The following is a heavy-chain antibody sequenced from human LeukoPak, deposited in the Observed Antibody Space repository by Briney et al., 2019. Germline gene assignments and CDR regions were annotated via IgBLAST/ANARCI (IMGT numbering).Heavy chain of an antibody. J-gene: IGHJ6*02. CDR1: GYTLTELS. V-gene: IGHV1-24*01. CDR3: ARAKRETSTRPWTSGMDV. Sequence: ASVKVSCKVSGYTLTELSMHWVRQAPGKGLEWMGGFDPEDGETIYAQKFQGRVTMTEDTSTDTAYMELSSLRSEDTAIYYCARAKRETSTRPWTSGMDVWGQGTTVTVSS. CDR2: FDPEDGET. D-gene: IGHD3/OR15-3a*01.